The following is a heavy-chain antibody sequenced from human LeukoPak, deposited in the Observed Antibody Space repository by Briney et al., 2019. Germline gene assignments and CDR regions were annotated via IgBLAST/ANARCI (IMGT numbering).Heavy chain of an antibody. V-gene: IGHV3-21*01. D-gene: IGHD6-19*01. J-gene: IGHJ3*02. CDR1: GFTFGSYS. Sequence: GGSLRLSCAASGFTFGSYSMNWVRQVPGKGLQWVSSISSTSSYIYYADSVKGRFTISRDNAKNSLYLQMNSLRAEDTAVYYCARDKQWMGGALDIWGQGTMVTVSS. CDR2: ISSTSSYI. CDR3: ARDKQWMGGALDI.